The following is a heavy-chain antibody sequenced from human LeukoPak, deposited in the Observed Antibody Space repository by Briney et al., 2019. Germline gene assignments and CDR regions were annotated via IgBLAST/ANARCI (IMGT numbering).Heavy chain of an antibody. Sequence: GGSLRLSCAASGFSFSTYSMNWVRQAPGKGLQWVSYISSGSSAIYYTDSVKGRFTITRDDAKNSVYLQMNSLRTEDTAVYYCGTGDPRFDCWGQGILVTVSS. CDR1: GFSFSTYS. CDR3: GTGDPRFDC. CDR2: ISSGSSAI. D-gene: IGHD7-27*01. V-gene: IGHV3-48*01. J-gene: IGHJ4*02.